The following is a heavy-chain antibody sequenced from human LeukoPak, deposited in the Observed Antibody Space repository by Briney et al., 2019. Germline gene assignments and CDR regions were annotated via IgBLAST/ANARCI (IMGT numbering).Heavy chain of an antibody. V-gene: IGHV1-2*06. J-gene: IGHJ4*02. Sequence: ASVKVSCKASGYTFTGYYMHWVRQAPGQGLEWMGRINPNSGGTNYAQKFQGRVTMTRDTSISTAYMELSRLRSDDTAVYYCARDRAGSWTRITVAAGYLGQGTLVTVSS. CDR3: ARDRAGSWTRITVAAGY. D-gene: IGHD3-10*01. CDR1: GYTFTGYY. CDR2: INPNSGGT.